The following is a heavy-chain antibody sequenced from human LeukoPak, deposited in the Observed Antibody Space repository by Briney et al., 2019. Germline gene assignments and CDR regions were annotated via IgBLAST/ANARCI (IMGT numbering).Heavy chain of an antibody. V-gene: IGHV4-39*07. CDR1: GGSISSSSYY. CDR3: ARAVTTKWDYYYMDV. D-gene: IGHD4-17*01. J-gene: IGHJ6*03. Sequence: SETLSLTCTVSGGSISSSSYYWGWIRQPPGKGLEWIGSIYYSGSTYYNPSLKSRVTISVDTSKNQFSLKLSSVTAADTAVYYCARAVTTKWDYYYMDVWGKGTTVTVTS. CDR2: IYYSGST.